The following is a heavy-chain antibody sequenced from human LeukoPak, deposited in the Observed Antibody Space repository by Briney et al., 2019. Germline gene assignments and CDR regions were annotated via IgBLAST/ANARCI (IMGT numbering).Heavy chain of an antibody. Sequence: SETLSLTCTVSGGSISSYYWSWIRQPPGKGLEWIGYTYYSGSTNYNPSLKSRVTISVDTSKNQFSLKLSSVTAADTAVYYCARFWYDILTGSYYFDYWGQGTLVTVSS. CDR2: TYYSGST. CDR3: ARFWYDILTGSYYFDY. D-gene: IGHD3-9*01. CDR1: GGSISSYY. J-gene: IGHJ4*02. V-gene: IGHV4-59*01.